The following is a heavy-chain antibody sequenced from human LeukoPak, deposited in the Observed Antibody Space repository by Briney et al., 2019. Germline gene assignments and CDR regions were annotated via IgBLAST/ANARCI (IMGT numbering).Heavy chain of an antibody. CDR3: ARAPGYCSGGSCLDY. Sequence: SSVKVSFKASGGTFSSYAISWVRQAPGQGLEWMGRIIPIFGTANYAQKFQGRVTITTDESTSTAYMELSSLRSEDTAVYYCARAPGYCSGGSCLDYWGQGTLVTVSS. V-gene: IGHV1-69*05. CDR2: IIPIFGTA. J-gene: IGHJ4*02. D-gene: IGHD2-15*01. CDR1: GGTFSSYA.